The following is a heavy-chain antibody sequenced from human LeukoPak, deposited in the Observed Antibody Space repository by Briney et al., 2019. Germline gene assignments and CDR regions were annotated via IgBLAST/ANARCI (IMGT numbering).Heavy chain of an antibody. CDR2: ISSGSSYR. V-gene: IGHV3-21*01. J-gene: IGHJ4*02. CDR3: ARLYSRVGPFDY. CDR1: GFTFSTSS. D-gene: IGHD5-18*01. Sequence: GGSLRLSCTASGFTFSTSSMNWVRQAPGKGLEWVSSISSGSSYRYYADSVRGRFTISRDNAKNSLYLQMNSLRAEDTAVYYCARLYSRVGPFDYWGQGTLVTVSS.